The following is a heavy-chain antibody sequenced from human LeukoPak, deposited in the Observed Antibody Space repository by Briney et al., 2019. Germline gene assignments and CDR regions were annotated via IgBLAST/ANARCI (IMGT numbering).Heavy chain of an antibody. Sequence: SVKVSCKVSGGTYSSYSISWVRQAPGRGREWMEGIIPIFGTANYAQKYQGRATITADESTSTAYMELSSLRSDDTVVYYCASAGIVGATWAFDIWGQGTMVTVSS. D-gene: IGHD1-26*01. V-gene: IGHV1-69*13. CDR3: ASAGIVGATWAFDI. J-gene: IGHJ3*02. CDR2: IIPIFGTA. CDR1: GGTYSSYS.